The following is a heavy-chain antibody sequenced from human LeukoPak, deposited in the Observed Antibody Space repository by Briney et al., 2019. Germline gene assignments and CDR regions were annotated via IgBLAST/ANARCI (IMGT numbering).Heavy chain of an antibody. CDR3: ARALRYFDWLSTSPEYNWFDP. V-gene: IGHV3-48*01. CDR2: ISSSSSTI. Sequence: PGGSLRLSCAASGFTFSSYSVNWVRQAPGKGLEWVSYISSSSSTIYYADSVKGRFTISRDNAKNSLYLQMNSLRAEDTAVYYCARALRYFDWLSTSPEYNWFDPWGQGTLVTVSS. D-gene: IGHD3-9*01. CDR1: GFTFSSYS. J-gene: IGHJ5*02.